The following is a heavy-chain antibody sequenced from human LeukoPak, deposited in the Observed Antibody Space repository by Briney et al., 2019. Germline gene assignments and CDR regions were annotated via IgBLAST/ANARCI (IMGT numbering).Heavy chain of an antibody. CDR1: GGTFSSYA. CDR3: ARGPYGSGSFRFDP. V-gene: IGHV1-69*05. J-gene: IGHJ5*02. Sequence: GASVKVSCKASGGTFSSYAISWVRQAPGQGLEWMGRIIPIFGTANYAQKFQGRVTVTTDESTSTAYMELSSLRSEDTAVYYCARGPYGSGSFRFDPWGQGTLVIVSS. D-gene: IGHD3-10*01. CDR2: IIPIFGTA.